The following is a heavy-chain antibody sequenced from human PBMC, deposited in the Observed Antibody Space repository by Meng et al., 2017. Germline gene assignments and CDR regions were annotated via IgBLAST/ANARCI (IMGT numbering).Heavy chain of an antibody. CDR2: TYYRSKWYN. CDR1: GDSVSSNSAA. J-gene: IGHJ6*02. CDR3: ARSALRDYGMDV. V-gene: IGHV6-1*01. Sequence: QTPSLTGAISGDSVSSNSAAWNWIRQSPSRGLEWLGRTYYRSKWYNDDAVSVKSRITSNPDTSKNQFSLQLNSVTPEDTAVYYWARSALRDYGMDVWGQGTTVTVSS.